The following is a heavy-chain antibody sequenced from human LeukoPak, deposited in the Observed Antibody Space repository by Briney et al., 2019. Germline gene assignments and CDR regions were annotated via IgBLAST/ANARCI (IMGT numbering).Heavy chain of an antibody. V-gene: IGHV3-74*01. CDR3: AKEPDYGDYFDY. Sequence: HTGGSLRLSCAASGFTFSRYWMHWVRQVPGKGLVWVSRLNEDGSFTTYADSVKGRFTISRDNAKNTRYLEMNRLRAEDTAVYYCAKEPDYGDYFDYWGQGTLVTVSS. D-gene: IGHD4-17*01. J-gene: IGHJ4*02. CDR2: LNEDGSFT. CDR1: GFTFSRYW.